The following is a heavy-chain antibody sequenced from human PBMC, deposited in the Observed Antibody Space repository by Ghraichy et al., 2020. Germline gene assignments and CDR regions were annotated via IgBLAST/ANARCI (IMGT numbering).Heavy chain of an antibody. D-gene: IGHD1-7*01. CDR1: GGTFSSYA. CDR3: VRGLRYNWNYGGFGDWGY. V-gene: IGHV1-69*05. Sequence: KVSCKASGGTFSSYAISWVRQAPGQGLEWMGGIIPIFGTANYAQKFQGRVTITTDESTSTAYMELSSLRSEDTAVYYCVRGLRYNWNYGGFGDWGYWGQGTLVTVSS. J-gene: IGHJ4*02. CDR2: IIPIFGTA.